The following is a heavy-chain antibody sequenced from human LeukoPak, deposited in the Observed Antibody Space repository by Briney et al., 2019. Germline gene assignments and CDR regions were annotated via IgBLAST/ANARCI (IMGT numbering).Heavy chain of an antibody. J-gene: IGHJ4*02. D-gene: IGHD6-19*01. Sequence: SETLSLTCTVSGGSISSSSYYWGWIRQPPGKGLEWIGSIYYSGSTYYNVSLKSRVTISVDTSKNQFSLKLSSVTAADTAVYYCAREAVSGWYDYFDYWGQGTLVTVSS. CDR2: IYYSGST. V-gene: IGHV4-39*07. CDR3: AREAVSGWYDYFDY. CDR1: GGSISSSSYY.